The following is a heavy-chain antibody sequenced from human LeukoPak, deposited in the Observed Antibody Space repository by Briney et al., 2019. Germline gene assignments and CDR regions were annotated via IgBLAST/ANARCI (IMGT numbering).Heavy chain of an antibody. D-gene: IGHD5-24*01. Sequence: GESLKISCKGSGYNFANYWIGWVRPMPGKGLEWMGIIYPGDSDTRYSPSFQGQVTSYDYKSTSTAYLQSTSLKASDTAMYYCARPPTRRATSTLSYFDYWGQGTLVTVSS. V-gene: IGHV5-51*01. CDR2: IYPGDSDT. J-gene: IGHJ4*02. CDR1: GYNFANYW. CDR3: ARPPTRRATSTLSYFDY.